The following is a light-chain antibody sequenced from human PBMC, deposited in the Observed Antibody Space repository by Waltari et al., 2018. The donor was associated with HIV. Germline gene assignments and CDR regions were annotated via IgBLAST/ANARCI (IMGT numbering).Light chain of an antibody. J-gene: IGLJ2*01. V-gene: IGLV2-8*01. CDR2: EVS. CDR1: SSDVGGYNY. CDR3: ISYAGSNNVV. Sequence: QSALTQPPSASGSPGQSVTISCTGTSSDVGGYNYVSWYQQHPGKAPKLMIYEVSKRPSGFPDRFSGSKSGNSASLTVSGLQAEDEADYYCISYAGSNNVVFGGGTKVTVL.